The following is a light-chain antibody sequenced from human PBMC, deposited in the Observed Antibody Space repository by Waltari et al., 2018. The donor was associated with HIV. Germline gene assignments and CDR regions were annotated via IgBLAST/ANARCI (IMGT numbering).Light chain of an antibody. CDR3: QQYNNWRT. V-gene: IGKV3-15*01. J-gene: IGKJ1*01. CDR2: GAS. Sequence: ILMTQSPATLSMSPGERATLSCRASQRVSSNLAWYQQKPGQAPRLLIYGASTRATDIPARFSGSGSGTEFTLTISSLQSEDFAVYYCQQYNNWRTFGQGTKVEIK. CDR1: QRVSSN.